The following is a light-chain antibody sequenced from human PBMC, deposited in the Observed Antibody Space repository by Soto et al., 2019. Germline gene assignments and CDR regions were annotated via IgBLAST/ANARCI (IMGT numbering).Light chain of an antibody. CDR2: SAS. J-gene: IGKJ4*01. CDR3: QQYKDWPSLT. CDR1: QAINSN. V-gene: IGKV3-15*01. Sequence: EIVMTQSPATLSVSPGERATLSCRASQAINSNLAWYQQKPGQAPRLVIYSASTRATGIPARFSGSGSGTEFTLTITSLQSEDFVVYYCQQYKDWPSLTFGGGTRVEIK.